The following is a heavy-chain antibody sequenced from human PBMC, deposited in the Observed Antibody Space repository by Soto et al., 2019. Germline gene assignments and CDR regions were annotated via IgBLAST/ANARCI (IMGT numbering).Heavy chain of an antibody. D-gene: IGHD3-3*01. Sequence: QVHLQQWGAGLLKPSETLSLTCAVYGGSVNGYYWNWIRQPPGKGLEWIGEINHTGGTNYNPSLKSRVTMSVDTSKTQFSLMLSSVTAADTAIYYCATRITVFGLLIPPFDPWGQGTQVTVSS. CDR1: GGSVNGYY. V-gene: IGHV4-34*02. CDR3: ATRITVFGLLIPPFDP. J-gene: IGHJ5*02. CDR2: INHTGGT.